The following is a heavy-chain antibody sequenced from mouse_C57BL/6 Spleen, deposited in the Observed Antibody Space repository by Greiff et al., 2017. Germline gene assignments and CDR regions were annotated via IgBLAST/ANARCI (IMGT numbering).Heavy chain of an antibody. CDR1: GYTFTSYW. D-gene: IGHD1-1*01. Sequence: QVQLQQPGAELVKPGASVKLSCKASGYTFTSYWMHWVKQRPGRGLEWIGRIDPNSGGTKYNEKFKSKATLTVDKPSSTAYMQLSSLTSEDSAVYYCARRGDYGSSYEYFDVWGTGTTVTVSS. V-gene: IGHV1-72*01. CDR3: ARRGDYGSSYEYFDV. J-gene: IGHJ1*03. CDR2: IDPNSGGT.